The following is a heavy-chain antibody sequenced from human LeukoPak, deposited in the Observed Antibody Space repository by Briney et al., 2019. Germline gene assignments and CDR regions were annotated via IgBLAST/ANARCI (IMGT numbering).Heavy chain of an antibody. CDR2: IYYRGTT. J-gene: IGHJ4*02. Sequence: SETLSLTCAVSGYSITSSSWWGWIRQPPGKGLEWIGYIYYRGTTYYNPSLKSRVSISLDTSKNQVSLKLTSVTAADTAVYYCARGADYGGNSVPFDYWGQGTLVTVSS. CDR3: ARGADYGGNSVPFDY. V-gene: IGHV4-28*03. D-gene: IGHD4-23*01. CDR1: GYSITSSSW.